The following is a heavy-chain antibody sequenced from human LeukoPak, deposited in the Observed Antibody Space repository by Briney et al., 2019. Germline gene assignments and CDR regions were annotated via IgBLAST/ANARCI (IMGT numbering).Heavy chain of an antibody. Sequence: GGSLRLSCAASGSTFSSYSMNWVRQAPGKGLEWVSSISSSSSYIYYADSVKGRFTISRDNAKNSLYLQMNSLRAEDTAVYYCATFTPKKAFDIWGQGTMVTVSS. CDR1: GSTFSSYS. CDR2: ISSSSSYI. J-gene: IGHJ3*02. V-gene: IGHV3-21*01. CDR3: ATFTPKKAFDI.